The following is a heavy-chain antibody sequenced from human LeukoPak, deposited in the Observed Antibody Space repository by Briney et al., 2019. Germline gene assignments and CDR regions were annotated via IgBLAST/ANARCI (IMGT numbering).Heavy chain of an antibody. CDR3: ARGETYYDILTDYFDY. J-gene: IGHJ4*02. D-gene: IGHD3-9*01. CDR2: ISSSSSYI. CDR1: GFTFSSYS. Sequence: GGSLRLSCAASGFTFSSYSMNWVRQAPGKGLEWVSSISSSSSYIYYADSVKGRFTISRDNAKNSLYLQMNSLRAEDTAVYYCARGETYYDILTDYFDYRGQGTLVTVSS. V-gene: IGHV3-21*01.